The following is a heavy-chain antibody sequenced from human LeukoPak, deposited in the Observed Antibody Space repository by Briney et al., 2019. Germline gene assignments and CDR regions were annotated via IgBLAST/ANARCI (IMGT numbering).Heavy chain of an antibody. CDR2: IWYDGSNK. J-gene: IGHJ4*02. D-gene: IGHD1-1*01. Sequence: GGSLRPSCAASGFTFSSYGMHWVRQAPGKGLEWVAVIWYDGSNKYYADSVKGRFTISRDNSKNTLYLQMNSLRAEDTAVYYCARDSASTWNDYWGQGTLVTVSS. V-gene: IGHV3-33*08. CDR1: GFTFSSYG. CDR3: ARDSASTWNDY.